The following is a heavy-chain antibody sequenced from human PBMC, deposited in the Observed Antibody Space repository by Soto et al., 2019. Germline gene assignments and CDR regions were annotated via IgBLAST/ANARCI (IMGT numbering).Heavy chain of an antibody. V-gene: IGHV1-3*01. CDR1: GYTFTSYA. J-gene: IGHJ4*02. CDR2: INAGNGNT. Sequence: ASVKVSCKASGYTFTSYAMHWVRQAPGQRLEWMGWINAGNGNTKYSQKFQGRVTITRDTSASTAYMELSSLRSEDTAVYYCARGRGYSYGYLYWGQGTLVTVSS. CDR3: ARGRGYSYGYLY. D-gene: IGHD5-18*01.